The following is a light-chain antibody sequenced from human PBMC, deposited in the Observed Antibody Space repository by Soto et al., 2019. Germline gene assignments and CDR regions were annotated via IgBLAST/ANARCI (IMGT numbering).Light chain of an antibody. CDR3: QQYYTYPQT. J-gene: IGKJ2*01. Sequence: AIRMTQSPSSFSASTGARVTITCRASQGISSYLAWYQQKPGKAPKLLVYAASTLQYGVPSRFSGSGSGTDFTRTISCLQSEDFATYFCQQYYTYPQTFGQGTKLEMK. CDR1: QGISSY. CDR2: AAS. V-gene: IGKV1-8*01.